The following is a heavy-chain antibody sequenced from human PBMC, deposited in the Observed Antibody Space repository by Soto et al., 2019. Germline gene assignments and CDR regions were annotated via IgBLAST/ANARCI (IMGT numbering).Heavy chain of an antibody. J-gene: IGHJ5*02. V-gene: IGHV1-69*13. CDR1: GGTFSSYA. D-gene: IGHD6-13*01. Sequence: SVKVSCKASGGTFSSYAISWVRQSPGQGLEWMGGIIPIFGTANYAQKFQGRVTITADESTSTAYMELSSLRSEDTAVYYCAAYSSSWSGWFDPWGQGTLVTVSS. CDR2: IIPIFGTA. CDR3: AAYSSSWSGWFDP.